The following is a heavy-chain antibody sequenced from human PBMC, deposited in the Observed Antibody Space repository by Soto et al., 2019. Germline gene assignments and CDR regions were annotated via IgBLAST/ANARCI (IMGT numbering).Heavy chain of an antibody. D-gene: IGHD3-10*01. J-gene: IGHJ6*02. CDR3: ARVSFGRYYYYGMDV. Sequence: PSETLSLTCAVYGGSFSGYYWSWIRQPPGKGLEWIGEINHSGSTNYNPSLKSRVTISVDTSKNQFSLKLSSVTAADTAVYYCARVSFGRYYYYGMDVWGQGTTVTVSS. CDR1: GGSFSGYY. V-gene: IGHV4-34*01. CDR2: INHSGST.